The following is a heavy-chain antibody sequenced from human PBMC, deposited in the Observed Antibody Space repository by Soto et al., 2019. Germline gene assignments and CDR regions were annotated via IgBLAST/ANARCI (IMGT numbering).Heavy chain of an antibody. V-gene: IGHV4-59*01. CDR3: ARDFTGYDGMDV. Sequence: SETLSLTCTVSGGSISSYYWSWIRQPPGKGLEWIGYIYYSGSTNYNPSLKSRVTISVDTSKNQFSLKLSSVTAADTAVYYCARDFTGYDGMDVWGQGTTVTSP. D-gene: IGHD3-9*01. CDR2: IYYSGST. CDR1: GGSISSYY. J-gene: IGHJ6*02.